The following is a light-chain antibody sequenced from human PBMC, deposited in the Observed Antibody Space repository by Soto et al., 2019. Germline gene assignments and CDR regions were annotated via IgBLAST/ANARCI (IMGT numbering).Light chain of an antibody. J-gene: IGKJ5*01. CDR1: QSVSRY. V-gene: IGKV3-11*01. Sequence: IVLTHSPATLSLSPGERATLSCRASQSVSRYLAWYQQKPGQAPTLLIYDTSYRATGVPARFSGSGSGTDFTLTINSLAPEDFAVYYCQQRSNWITFGQGTRLEIK. CDR3: QQRSNWIT. CDR2: DTS.